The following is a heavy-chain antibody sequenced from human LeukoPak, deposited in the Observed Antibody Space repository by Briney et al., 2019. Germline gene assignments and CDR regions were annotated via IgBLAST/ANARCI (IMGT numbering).Heavy chain of an antibody. V-gene: IGHV3-30-3*01. CDR2: ISYDGSNK. Sequence: GGSLRLSCAASGFTFSSYAMHWVRQAPGKGLEWVAVISYDGSNKYYADSMKGRFTISRDNSKNTLYLQMNSLRAEDTAVYYCARDFVGAGAFDIWGQGTMVTVSS. CDR1: GFTFSSYA. D-gene: IGHD1-26*01. J-gene: IGHJ3*02. CDR3: ARDFVGAGAFDI.